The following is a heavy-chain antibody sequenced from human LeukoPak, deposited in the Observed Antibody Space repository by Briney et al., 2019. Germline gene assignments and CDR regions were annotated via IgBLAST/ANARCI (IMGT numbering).Heavy chain of an antibody. J-gene: IGHJ5*02. CDR1: GFTFSSYW. CDR3: ARDDCSSISCYHNWFDP. V-gene: IGHV3-7*01. D-gene: IGHD2-2*01. CDR2: IKQDGSEK. Sequence: GGSLRHSCAASGFTFSSYWMSWVRQAPGKGLEWVANIKQDGSEKYYVDSVKGRFTISRDNAKNSLYLQMNSLRAEDTAVYYCARDDCSSISCYHNWFDPWGQGTLVTVSS.